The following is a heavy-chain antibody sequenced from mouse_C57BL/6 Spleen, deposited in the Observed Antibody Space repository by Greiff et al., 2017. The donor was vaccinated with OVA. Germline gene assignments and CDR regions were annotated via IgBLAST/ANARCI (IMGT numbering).Heavy chain of an antibody. Sequence: DVQLQESGAELVRPGASVKLSCTASGFNIKDDYMHWVKQRPEQGLEWIGWIDPENGDTEYASKFQGKATITADTSSNTAYLQLSSLTSEDTAVYYCTTGSSGVFAYWGQGTLVTVSA. D-gene: IGHD3-2*02. CDR3: TTGSSGVFAY. CDR2: IDPENGDT. J-gene: IGHJ3*01. CDR1: GFNIKDDY. V-gene: IGHV14-4*01.